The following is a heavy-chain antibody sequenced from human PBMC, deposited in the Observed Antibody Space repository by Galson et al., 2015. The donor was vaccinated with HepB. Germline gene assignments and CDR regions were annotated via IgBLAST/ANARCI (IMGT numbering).Heavy chain of an antibody. V-gene: IGHV1-8*01. Sequence: SVKVSCKASGSTFTTFDINWVRQAPGQGLEWLGWMNPQFGNTGFAQKFQGRVNMTREMATSTAYMELSSLISDDTATYYCVRGLFGCKDYWGQGTLVT. J-gene: IGHJ4*02. CDR2: MNPQFGNT. CDR1: GSTFTTFD. D-gene: IGHD3-16*01. CDR3: VRGLFGCKDY.